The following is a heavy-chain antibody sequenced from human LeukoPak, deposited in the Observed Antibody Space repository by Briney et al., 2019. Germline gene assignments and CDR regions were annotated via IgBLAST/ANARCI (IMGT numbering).Heavy chain of an antibody. CDR3: ARVNYYDSSGYYLVYYYYYYMDV. J-gene: IGHJ6*03. V-gene: IGHV1-18*01. CDR1: GYTFTSYG. Sequence: ASVKVSCKASGYTFTSYGISWVRQAPGQGLEWMEWISAYNGNTNYAQKLQGRVTMTTDTSTSTAYMELRSLRSDDTAVYYCARVNYYDSSGYYLVYYYYYYMDVWGKGTTVTISS. CDR2: ISAYNGNT. D-gene: IGHD3-22*01.